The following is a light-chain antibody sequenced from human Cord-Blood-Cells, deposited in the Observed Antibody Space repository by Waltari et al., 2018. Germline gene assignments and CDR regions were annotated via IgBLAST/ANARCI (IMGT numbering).Light chain of an antibody. Sequence: IQITQSPSSLPASVADRLTITCQASQDISNYLNWYQQKPGKAPKLLIYDASNLETGVPERFSGSGSGTDFTFTISSLQPEDVATYYCQQYDNPPITFGQGTRLEIK. V-gene: IGKV1-33*01. J-gene: IGKJ5*01. CDR1: QDISNY. CDR3: QQYDNPPIT. CDR2: DAS.